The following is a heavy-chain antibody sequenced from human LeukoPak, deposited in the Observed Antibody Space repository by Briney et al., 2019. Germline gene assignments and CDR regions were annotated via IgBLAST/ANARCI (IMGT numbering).Heavy chain of an antibody. D-gene: IGHD5-24*01. CDR2: INGRHGRT. J-gene: IGHJ5*02. Sequence: GGSLRPSCAPSGFTFSIFAITWVRQPPGTGREGVSSINGRHGRTYTTDAVKGRFTISRDNSQNTLYLQMNSLRAEDTAVYYCTKDRTTGDGYSWFDPWGQGTLVTVSS. CDR1: GFTFSIFA. CDR3: TKDRTTGDGYSWFDP. V-gene: IGHV3-23*01.